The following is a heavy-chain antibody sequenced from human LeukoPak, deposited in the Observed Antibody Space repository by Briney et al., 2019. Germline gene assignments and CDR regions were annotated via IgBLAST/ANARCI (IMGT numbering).Heavy chain of an antibody. CDR2: INHSGST. J-gene: IGHJ6*03. D-gene: IGHD3-9*01. CDR3: ARGWFYYYYYMDV. CDR1: GGSFSGYY. Sequence: SETLSPTCAVYGGSFSGYYWSWIRQPPGKGLEWIGEINHSGSTNYNPSLKSRVTISVDTSKNQFSLKLSSVTAADTAVYYCARGWFYYYYYMDVWGKGTTVTVSS. V-gene: IGHV4-34*01.